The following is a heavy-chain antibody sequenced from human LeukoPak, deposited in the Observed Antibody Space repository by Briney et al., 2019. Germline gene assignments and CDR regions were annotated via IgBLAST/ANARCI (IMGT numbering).Heavy chain of an antibody. CDR1: GYTFTSYD. D-gene: IGHD6-13*01. J-gene: IGHJ5*02. Sequence: GASVKVSCKASGYTFTSYDINWVQQATGQGLEWMGWMNPNSGNTGYAQKFQGRVTMTRNTSISTAYMELSSLRSEDTAVYYCARDRRGKTAGILNWFDPWGQGTLVTVSS. CDR3: ARDRRGKTAGILNWFDP. CDR2: MNPNSGNT. V-gene: IGHV1-8*01.